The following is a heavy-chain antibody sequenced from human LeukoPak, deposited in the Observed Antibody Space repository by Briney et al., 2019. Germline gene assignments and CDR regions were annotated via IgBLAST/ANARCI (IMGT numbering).Heavy chain of an antibody. CDR3: ARGSGGDYVTDDAFDI. V-gene: IGHV4-30-2*01. J-gene: IGHJ3*02. CDR1: GGSISSGGYS. D-gene: IGHD4-17*01. CDR2: IYHSGST. Sequence: SETLSLTCAVSGGSISSGGYSWSWIRQPPGKGLEWIGYIYHSGSTYYNPSLKSRVTISVDTSKNQFSLKLSSVTAADTAVYYCARGSGGDYVTDDAFDIWGQGTMVTVSS.